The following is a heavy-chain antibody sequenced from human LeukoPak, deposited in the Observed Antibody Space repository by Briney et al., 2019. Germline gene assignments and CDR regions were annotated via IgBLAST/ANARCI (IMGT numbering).Heavy chain of an antibody. J-gene: IGHJ4*02. CDR1: GGSISSGDYY. CDR2: IYYSGST. D-gene: IGHD6-13*01. V-gene: IGHV4-30-4*01. CDR3: ARGIAAAGLYYFDY. Sequence: PSETLSLTCTVSGGSISSGDYYWSWIRQPPGKGLEWIGYIYYSGSTYYNPSLKSRVTISVDMSKNQFSLKLSSVTAADTAVYYCARGIAAAGLYYFDYWGQGTLVTVSS.